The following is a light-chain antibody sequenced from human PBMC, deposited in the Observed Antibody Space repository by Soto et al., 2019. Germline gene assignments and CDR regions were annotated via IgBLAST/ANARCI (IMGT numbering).Light chain of an antibody. CDR2: DAT. CDR3: QVWASTAEFFV. Sequence: SYELTQPPSVSVAPGQTARITCGGDKLGSKIVHWYKQRPGQAPVAVVFDATDRPSGIPDRFSASRSGDTATLTISRVDAGDEADYFCQVWASTAEFFVFGSGTKVTAL. CDR1: KLGSKI. V-gene: IGLV3-21*02. J-gene: IGLJ1*01.